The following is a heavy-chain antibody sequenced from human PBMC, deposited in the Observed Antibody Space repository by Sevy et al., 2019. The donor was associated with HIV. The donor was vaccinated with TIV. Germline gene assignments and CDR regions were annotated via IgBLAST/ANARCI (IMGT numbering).Heavy chain of an antibody. CDR2: IYHSGST. D-gene: IGHD3-22*01. V-gene: IGHV4-38-2*01. CDR3: ARTLRGDFDSSASAFDI. J-gene: IGHJ3*02. CDR1: GYSISSGYY. Sequence: SETLSLTCDVSGYSISSGYYGGWIRQPPGKGLEWIGSIYHSGSTYYNPSLKRRVTISVDTSKNQFSLKLRSVPAADTAVYYCARTLRGDFDSSASAFDIWGQGTMVTVSS.